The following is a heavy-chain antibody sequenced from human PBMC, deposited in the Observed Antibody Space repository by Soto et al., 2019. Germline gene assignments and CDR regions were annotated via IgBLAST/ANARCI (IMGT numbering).Heavy chain of an antibody. CDR1: GYTFTSYY. V-gene: IGHV1-46*01. CDR3: ARNLIVPAANDRPDAFDI. Sequence: ASVKVSCTASGYTFTSYYMHWVRQAPGQGLEWMGIINPSGGSTSYAQKFQGRATMTRDTSTSTVYMELSSLRSEDTAVYYCARNLIVPAANDRPDAFDIWGQGTMVTVSS. D-gene: IGHD2-2*01. J-gene: IGHJ3*02. CDR2: INPSGGST.